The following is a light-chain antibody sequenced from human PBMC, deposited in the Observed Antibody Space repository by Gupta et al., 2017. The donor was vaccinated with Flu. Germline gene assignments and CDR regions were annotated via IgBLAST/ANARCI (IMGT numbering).Light chain of an antibody. Sequence: QSVLTQPPAVSRAPGQRGTISCTGSSSNNGAGYDVHWYQQLPGTAPNLLIYGNSNRPSGVPDRFSGSKSGTSASLAITGLQAEDEADYYCQSYDSSLSGYVFGTGTKVTVL. CDR3: QSYDSSLSGYV. J-gene: IGLJ1*01. CDR1: SSNNGAGYD. V-gene: IGLV1-40*01. CDR2: GNS.